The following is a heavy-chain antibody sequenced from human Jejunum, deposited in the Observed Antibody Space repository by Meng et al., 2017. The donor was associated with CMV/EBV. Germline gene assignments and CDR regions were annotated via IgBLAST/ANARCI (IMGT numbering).Heavy chain of an antibody. CDR2: INVNTGVT. V-gene: IGHV1-2*06. J-gene: IGHJ2*01. CDR1: GYSFTDSY. CDR3: ARNRGAWFFDL. D-gene: IGHD2/OR15-2a*01. Sequence: SCKASGYSFTDSYFHWVRQAPGQGLGWVGRINVNTGVTNFRQRFLGRATMTADASNNTVYMELKKLTSDDTALYYCARNRGAWFFDLWGRGTLVTVSS.